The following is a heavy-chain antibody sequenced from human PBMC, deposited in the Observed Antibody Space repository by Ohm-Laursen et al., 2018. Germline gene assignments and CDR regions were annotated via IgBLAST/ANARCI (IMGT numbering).Heavy chain of an antibody. CDR2: IGTSNTTI. V-gene: IGHV3-48*04. D-gene: IGHD6-19*01. CDR3: ARPKQWLGYFDL. J-gene: IGHJ2*01. Sequence: SLRLSCAASGFTFSSYSMIWVRQAPGKGPEWLSYIGTSNTTIYYADSVNGRFTISRDNAKNSLYLQMNSLRVEDTAVYYCARPKQWLGYFDLWGRGTLVTVSS. CDR1: GFTFSSYS.